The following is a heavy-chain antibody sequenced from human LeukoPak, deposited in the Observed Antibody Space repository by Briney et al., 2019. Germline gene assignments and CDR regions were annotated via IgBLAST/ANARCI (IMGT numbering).Heavy chain of an antibody. D-gene: IGHD3-10*01. CDR1: GFTFSSYG. Sequence: GGPLRLSCAASGFTFSSYGMHWVRQAPGKGLEWVAFIRYDGSNKYYADSVKGRFTISRDNSKNTLYLQMNSLRAEDTAVYYCAKDPRYYYGSGSVFDYWGQGTLVTVSS. V-gene: IGHV3-30*02. CDR2: IRYDGSNK. J-gene: IGHJ4*02. CDR3: AKDPRYYYGSGSVFDY.